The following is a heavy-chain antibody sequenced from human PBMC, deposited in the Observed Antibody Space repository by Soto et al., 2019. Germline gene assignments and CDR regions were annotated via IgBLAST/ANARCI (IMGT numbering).Heavy chain of an antibody. D-gene: IGHD5-18*01. CDR2: IIPIFGTA. J-gene: IGHJ5*02. Sequence: SVKVSCKASGGTFSSYTISWVRQAPGQGLEWMGGIIPIFGTANYAQKFQGRVTITADESTSTAYMELSSLRSEDTAVYYCASSRDTAVVTYNWFDPWGQGTLVTVSS. CDR3: ASSRDTAVVTYNWFDP. CDR1: GGTFSSYT. V-gene: IGHV1-69*13.